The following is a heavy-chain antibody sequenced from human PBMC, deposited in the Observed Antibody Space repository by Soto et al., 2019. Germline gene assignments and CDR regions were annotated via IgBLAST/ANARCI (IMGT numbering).Heavy chain of an antibody. V-gene: IGHV6-1*01. D-gene: IGHD6-13*01. CDR3: ASEAAAGTHYYYYGMDV. Sequence: PSQTLSLTCAISGDSVSSNSAAWNWIRQSPSRGLEWLGRTYYRSKWYNDYAVSVKSRITINPDTSKNQFSLQLNSVTPEDTAVYYCASEAAAGTHYYYYGMDVWGQGTTVTVS. J-gene: IGHJ6*02. CDR1: GDSVSSNSAA. CDR2: TYYRSKWYN.